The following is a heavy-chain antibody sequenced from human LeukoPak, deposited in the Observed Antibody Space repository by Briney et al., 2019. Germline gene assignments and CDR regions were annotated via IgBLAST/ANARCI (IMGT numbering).Heavy chain of an antibody. CDR1: GGTLSSYA. Sequence: SVKVSCKASGGTLSSYAISWVRQAPGQGLEWMGRIIPILGIANYAQKFQGRVTITADKSRSTAYMELSSLRSEDTAVYYCARIGLIVGAPFDYWGQGTLVTVSS. V-gene: IGHV1-69*04. J-gene: IGHJ4*02. CDR2: IIPILGIA. D-gene: IGHD1-26*01. CDR3: ARIGLIVGAPFDY.